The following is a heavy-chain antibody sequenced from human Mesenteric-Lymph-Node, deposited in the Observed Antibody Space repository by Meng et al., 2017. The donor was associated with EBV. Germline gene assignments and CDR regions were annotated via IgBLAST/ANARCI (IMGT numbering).Heavy chain of an antibody. CDR2: IYYSGSA. Sequence: QGQLQESGPGLGKPSETPSLTCTVSGGSVSSGSYYWSWIRQPPGKGLEWIGYIYYSGSANYNPSLKSRVTISVDTSKNQFSLKLSSVTAADTAVYYCGRGRTYWYFDLWGRGTLVTVSS. CDR3: GRGRTYWYFDL. CDR1: GGSVSSGSYY. V-gene: IGHV4-61*01. J-gene: IGHJ2*01.